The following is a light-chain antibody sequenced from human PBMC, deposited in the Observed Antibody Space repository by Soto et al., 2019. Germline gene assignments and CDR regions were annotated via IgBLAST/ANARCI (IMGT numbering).Light chain of an antibody. Sequence: IVMTQSPATLSVSPGERATLSCRASQSVSSSFLAWYQQRPGQAPRLLIYGASSRATGIPDRFSGSGSGTDFTLTISRLEPEDFAVYYCHQYGSSPATFGQGTKVDI. CDR2: GAS. V-gene: IGKV3-20*01. CDR3: HQYGSSPAT. CDR1: QSVSSSF. J-gene: IGKJ1*01.